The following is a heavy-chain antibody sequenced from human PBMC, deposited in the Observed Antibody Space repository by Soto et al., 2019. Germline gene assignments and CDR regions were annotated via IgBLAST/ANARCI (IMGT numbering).Heavy chain of an antibody. CDR2: ISYDGSNK. V-gene: IGHV3-30*18. D-gene: IGHD6-6*01. J-gene: IGHJ4*02. CDR3: AKDPSRSSSPSHFDY. Sequence: LRLSCAASGFTFSSYGMHWVRQAPGKGLEWVAVISYDGSNKYYADSVKGRFTISRDNSKNTLYLQMNSLRAEDTAVYYCAKDPSRSSSPSHFDYWGQGTLVTVSS. CDR1: GFTFSSYG.